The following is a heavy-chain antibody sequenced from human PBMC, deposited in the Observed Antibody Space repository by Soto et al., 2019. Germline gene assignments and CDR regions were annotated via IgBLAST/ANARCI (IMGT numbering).Heavy chain of an antibody. Sequence: XEALKISFRGSGYSFTSYWIGRVRQMPGKGLEWMGIIYPGDSDTRYSPSLQGQVTISADKSISTAYLQWSRMKASDTAIYYCARHAARQVSYYGMDFWGQETTVTV. CDR2: IYPGDSDT. CDR1: GYSFTSYW. CDR3: ARHAARQVSYYGMDF. D-gene: IGHD6-6*01. J-gene: IGHJ6*02. V-gene: IGHV5-51*01.